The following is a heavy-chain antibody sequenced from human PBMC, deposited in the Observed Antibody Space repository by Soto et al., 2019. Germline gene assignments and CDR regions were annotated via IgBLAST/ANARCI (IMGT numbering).Heavy chain of an antibody. CDR1: GFTFRTYA. Sequence: EVQLLESGGGLVQPGGSLRLSCAASGFTFRTYAMTWVRQAPGKGLEWVSTISGSGGSTYYADSVKGRFTISRDNSENTLYLQMNSLRAEDTAVYYCAKDGWELRRGFDPWGQGTLVTVSS. CDR3: AKDGWELRRGFDP. D-gene: IGHD1-26*01. V-gene: IGHV3-23*01. CDR2: ISGSGGST. J-gene: IGHJ5*02.